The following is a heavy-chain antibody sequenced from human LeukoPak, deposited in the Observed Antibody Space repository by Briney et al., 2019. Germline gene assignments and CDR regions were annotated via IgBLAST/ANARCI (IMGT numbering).Heavy chain of an antibody. V-gene: IGHV3-7*01. Sequence: GGSLRLSCAASGFTFSSYWMTWVRQVPGKGLEWVANIMEDGSVKNYVDSVKGRFTISRDNAENSLYLEMNSLRAEDTAVYYSARDAPPFICSGCHFDAFDIWGQGTMVTVSS. J-gene: IGHJ3*02. CDR3: ARDAPPFICSGCHFDAFDI. CDR1: GFTFSSYW. CDR2: IMEDGSVK. D-gene: IGHD2-15*01.